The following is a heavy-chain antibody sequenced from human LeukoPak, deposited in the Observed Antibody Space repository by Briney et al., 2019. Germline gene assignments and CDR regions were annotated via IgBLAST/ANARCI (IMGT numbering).Heavy chain of an antibody. D-gene: IGHD3-9*01. V-gene: IGHV3-30*02. J-gene: IGHJ4*02. Sequence: GGSLRLSCAASGFTFSSYGMHWVRQAPGKGLEWVAFIRYDGSNKYYADSVKGRFTISRDNSKNTLYLQMNSLRAEDTAVYYCAKEEDYDILTGHLGPLGYWGQGTLVTVSS. CDR1: GFTFSSYG. CDR2: IRYDGSNK. CDR3: AKEEDYDILTGHLGPLGY.